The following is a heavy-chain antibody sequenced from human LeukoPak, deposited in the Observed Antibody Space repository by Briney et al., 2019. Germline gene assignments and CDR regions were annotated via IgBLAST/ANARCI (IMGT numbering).Heavy chain of an antibody. CDR1: GYTLTELS. J-gene: IGHJ4*02. V-gene: IGHV1-24*01. CDR3: ARQWLDSQRIVGARIDY. D-gene: IGHD1-26*01. Sequence: ASVKVSCKVSGYTLTELSMHWVRQAPGKGLEWMGGFDPEDGETIYAQKFQARVTMTEDTSTDTAYMELSSLRSEDTAVYYCARQWLDSQRIVGARIDYWGQGTLVTVSS. CDR2: FDPEDGET.